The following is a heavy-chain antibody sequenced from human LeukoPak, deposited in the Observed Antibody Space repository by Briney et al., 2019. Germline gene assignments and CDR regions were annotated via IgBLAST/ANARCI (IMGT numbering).Heavy chain of an antibody. CDR3: ARDRGIAAAGDY. CDR1: GYTFTGYY. Sequence: ASVKVSCKASGYTFTGYYMHWVQQAPGQGLEWMGWINPNSGGTNYAQKFQGRVTMTRDTSISTAYMELSRLRSDDTAVYYCARDRGIAAAGDYWGQGTLVTVSS. V-gene: IGHV1-2*02. D-gene: IGHD6-13*01. CDR2: INPNSGGT. J-gene: IGHJ4*02.